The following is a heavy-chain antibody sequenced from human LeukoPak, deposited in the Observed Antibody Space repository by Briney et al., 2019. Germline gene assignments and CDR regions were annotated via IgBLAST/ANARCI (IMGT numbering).Heavy chain of an antibody. D-gene: IGHD3-10*02. CDR1: RFTLSRYE. Sequence: GGALRHSRVASRFTLSRYEMNWVRPAPGKGGEWVSYIRSSGSTIYYADSVKGRFTNSRDNAKNPLYLQMNSLRAEDTAVYYCAELGITMVGGVWGKGTTVTISS. CDR2: IRSSGSTI. CDR3: AELGITMVGGV. V-gene: IGHV3-48*03. J-gene: IGHJ6*04.